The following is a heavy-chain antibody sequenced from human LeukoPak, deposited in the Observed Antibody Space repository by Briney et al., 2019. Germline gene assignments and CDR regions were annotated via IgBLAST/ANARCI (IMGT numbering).Heavy chain of an antibody. D-gene: IGHD3-16*01. CDR1: GGTFSSYA. Sequence: SVKVSCKASGGTFSSYAISWVRQAPGQGLEWMGGIIPIFGTANYAQKLQGRVTITADESSSTAYMELSSLRSEDTAVYYCARGDVSDAFDIWGQGTMVTVSS. CDR3: ARGDVSDAFDI. V-gene: IGHV1-69*13. CDR2: IIPIFGTA. J-gene: IGHJ3*02.